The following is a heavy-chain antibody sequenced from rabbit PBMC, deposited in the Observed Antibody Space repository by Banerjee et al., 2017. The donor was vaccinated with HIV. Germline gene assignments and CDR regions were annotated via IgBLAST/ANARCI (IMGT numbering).Heavy chain of an antibody. CDR1: GFSFSTNEY. CDR2: IAGDSSGFT. D-gene: IGHD8-1*01. J-gene: IGHJ4*01. V-gene: IGHV1S40*01. Sequence: QSLEESGGDLVKPGASLTLTCTASGFSFSTNEYMCWVRQAPGKGLEWISCIAGDSSGFTYSATWAKGRFTCSKTSSTTVTLQLTSLTAADTATYFCARDGAGGSYFALWGPGTLVTVS. CDR3: ARDGAGGSYFAL.